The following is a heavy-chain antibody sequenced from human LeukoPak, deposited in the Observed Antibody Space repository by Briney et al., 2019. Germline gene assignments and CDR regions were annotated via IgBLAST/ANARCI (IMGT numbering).Heavy chain of an antibody. CDR3: AKVHYYDSSGYYYQRMGDAFDI. J-gene: IGHJ3*02. CDR1: GFTFSSYA. D-gene: IGHD3-22*01. CDR2: ISGSGGST. V-gene: IGHV3-23*01. Sequence: GGSLRLSCAASGFTFSSYAMSWVRQAPGKGLEWVSAISGSGGSTYYADSVKGRFTISRDNSKNTLYLQMNSLRAEDTAVYYCAKVHYYDSSGYYYQRMGDAFDIWGQGTMVTVSS.